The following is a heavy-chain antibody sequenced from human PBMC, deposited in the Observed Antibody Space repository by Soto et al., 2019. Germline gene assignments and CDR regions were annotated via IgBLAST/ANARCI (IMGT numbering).Heavy chain of an antibody. J-gene: IGHJ4*02. CDR3: ARRRDGYNYRGPYDY. D-gene: IGHD5-12*01. Sequence: ASVKVSCKSSGGTFSSYAISCVRQAPGQGLEWMGGIIPIFGTANYAQKFQGRVTITADESTSTAYMELSSLRSEDTAVYYCARRRDGYNYRGPYDYWGQGTLVTVSS. CDR1: GGTFSSYA. CDR2: IIPIFGTA. V-gene: IGHV1-69*13.